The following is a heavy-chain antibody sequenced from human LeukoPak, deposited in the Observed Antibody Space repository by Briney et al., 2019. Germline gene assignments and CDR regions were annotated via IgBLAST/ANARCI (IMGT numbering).Heavy chain of an antibody. V-gene: IGHV3-15*01. D-gene: IGHD3-9*01. CDR2: IKSKTDGGTT. Sequence: GGSLRLSCVASGFTFSDYAMNWVRQAPGKGLEWVGRIKSKTDGGTTDYAAPVKGRFTISRDDSKNTLYLQMNSLKTEDTAVYYCTTAPSYDILTGYSNDYWGQGTLVTVSS. CDR3: TTAPSYDILTGYSNDY. CDR1: GFTFSDYA. J-gene: IGHJ4*02.